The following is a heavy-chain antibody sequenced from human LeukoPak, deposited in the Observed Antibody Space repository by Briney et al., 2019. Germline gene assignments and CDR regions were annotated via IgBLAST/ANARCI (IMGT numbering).Heavy chain of an antibody. CDR2: INPNSGGT. Sequence: ASVEVSCKASGYTFTGYYMHWVRQAPGQGLEWMGWINPNSGGTNYAQKFQGRVTMTRDTSISTAYMELSRLRSGDTAVYYCARGEFRGYYYYMDVWGKGTTVTISS. D-gene: IGHD3-16*01. J-gene: IGHJ6*03. CDR1: GYTFTGYY. V-gene: IGHV1-2*02. CDR3: ARGEFRGYYYYMDV.